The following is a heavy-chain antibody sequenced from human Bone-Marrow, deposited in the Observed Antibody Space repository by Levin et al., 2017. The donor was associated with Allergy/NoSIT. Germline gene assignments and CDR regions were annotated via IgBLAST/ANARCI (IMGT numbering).Heavy chain of an antibody. D-gene: IGHD6-19*01. CDR2: IYWVIDK. CDR1: EFSLSTQGVG. J-gene: IGHJ4*02. V-gene: IGHV2-5*02. Sequence: SGPTLVKPTQTLTLTCTLSEFSLSTQGVGVGWIRQPPGKALEWLGIIYWVIDKRFSPSLKNRLSITKDISTNQVVLEMTKMEPVDTGTYFCAQWAGISGTGYFDNWGQGILVTVSS. CDR3: AQWAGISGTGYFDN.